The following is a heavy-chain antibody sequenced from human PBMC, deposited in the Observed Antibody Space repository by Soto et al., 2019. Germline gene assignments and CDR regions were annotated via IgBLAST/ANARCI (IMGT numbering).Heavy chain of an antibody. CDR3: ARGRYGDY. Sequence: QVHLVQSGAEVKKPGASVKVSGQGSGYAFTTYGITWVRQAPGQGLEWMGWISAHNGNTNYAQKLQGRVTVTRDTSPSTAYMELRSLTYDGTAVYYCARGRYGDYWGQGALVTVSS. V-gene: IGHV1-18*01. CDR2: ISAHNGNT. CDR1: GYAFTTYG. J-gene: IGHJ4*02. D-gene: IGHD1-1*01.